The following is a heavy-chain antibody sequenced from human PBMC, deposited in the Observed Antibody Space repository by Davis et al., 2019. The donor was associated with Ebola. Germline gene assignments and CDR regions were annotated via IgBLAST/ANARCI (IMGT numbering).Heavy chain of an antibody. Sequence: PSETLSLTCAVYGGSFSGYYWSWIRQPPGKGLEWIGEINHSGSTNYNPSLKSRVTISVDTSKNQFSLKLSSVTAADTAVYYCARGPLYSSPGYWGQGTLVTVSS. CDR1: GGSFSGYY. CDR2: INHSGST. D-gene: IGHD6-13*01. CDR3: ARGPLYSSPGY. V-gene: IGHV4-34*01. J-gene: IGHJ4*02.